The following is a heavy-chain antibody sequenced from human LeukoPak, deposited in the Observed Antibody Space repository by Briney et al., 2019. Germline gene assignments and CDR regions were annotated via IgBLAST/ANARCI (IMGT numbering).Heavy chain of an antibody. CDR3: VKRWTGTTIGQQDY. D-gene: IGHD1-1*01. Sequence: GRSLRLSCAASGFTFSSYGMHWVRQAPGKGLEWVAVISYDGGNKYYADSVKGRFTISRDNSKNALYLQMNSLRGEDMAVYYCVKRWTGTTIGQQDYWGQGTLVTVSS. J-gene: IGHJ4*02. CDR1: GFTFSSYG. CDR2: ISYDGGNK. V-gene: IGHV3-30*18.